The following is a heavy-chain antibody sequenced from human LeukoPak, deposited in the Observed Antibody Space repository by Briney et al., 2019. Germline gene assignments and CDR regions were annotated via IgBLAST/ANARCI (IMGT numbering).Heavy chain of an antibody. Sequence: GESLKISCKGSGYSFPIYWIAWVRQMPGKGLEWMGIIYPGDSDTIYSPSFQGQVTISVDKSINTAFLQWSSLTPSDTATYYCAKLMHRGGPFHYWGQGTLVTVSS. V-gene: IGHV5-51*01. CDR2: IYPGDSDT. CDR1: GYSFPIYW. CDR3: AKLMHRGGPFHY. J-gene: IGHJ4*02. D-gene: IGHD3-10*01.